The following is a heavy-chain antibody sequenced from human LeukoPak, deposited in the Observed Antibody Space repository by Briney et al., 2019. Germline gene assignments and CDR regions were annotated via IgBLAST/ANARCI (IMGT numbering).Heavy chain of an antibody. CDR2: IYHSGTT. CDR1: VYFISSGYY. Sequence: SETLSLICAVSVYFISSGYYWGRIRQPPGKGLEGIGSIYHSGTTYYNPSLKSRVTLPIDTSKNQFSLKLYSVTAADTSKYYCARGLWFWELNLDDWGQVTLVIVSS. J-gene: IGHJ4*02. CDR3: ARGLWFWELNLDD. V-gene: IGHV4-38-2*01. D-gene: IGHD3-10*01.